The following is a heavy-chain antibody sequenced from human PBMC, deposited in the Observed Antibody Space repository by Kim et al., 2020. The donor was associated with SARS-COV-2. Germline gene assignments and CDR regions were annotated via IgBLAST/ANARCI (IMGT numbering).Heavy chain of an antibody. V-gene: IGHV3-30*18. D-gene: IGHD3-16*01. CDR3: AKDIRLAETASPY. CDR1: GFTFSSYG. J-gene: IGHJ4*02. Sequence: GGSLRLSCAASGFTFSSYGMHWVRQAPGKGLEWVAVISYDGSNKYYADSVKGRFTISRDNSKNTLYLQMNSLRAEDTAVYYCAKDIRLAETASPYWGQGTLVTFSS. CDR2: ISYDGSNK.